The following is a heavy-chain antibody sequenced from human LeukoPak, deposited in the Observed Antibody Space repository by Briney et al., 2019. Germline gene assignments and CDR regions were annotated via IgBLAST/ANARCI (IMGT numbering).Heavy chain of an antibody. V-gene: IGHV4-39*07. Sequence: SETPSLTCTVSGGSIRSSYYYWGWIRQPPGKGLEWIGSIYDSGITHYNPSLKSRLTISVDKSKNQFSLKLSSVTAADTAVYYCARIHCDSISCFYLDYWGQGSLVTVSS. J-gene: IGHJ4*02. CDR3: ARIHCDSISCFYLDY. CDR1: GGSIRSSYYY. D-gene: IGHD2-2*01. CDR2: IYDSGIT.